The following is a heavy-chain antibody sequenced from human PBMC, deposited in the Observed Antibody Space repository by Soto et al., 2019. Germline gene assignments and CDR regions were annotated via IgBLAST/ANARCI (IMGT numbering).Heavy chain of an antibody. J-gene: IGHJ6*01. V-gene: IGHV5-51*01. CDR1: GYSFASYW. CDR3: ARTRSFTLGFYYDGMDV. D-gene: IGHD6-6*01. CDR2: IYPGDSDT. Sequence: AESLTISCQVSGYSFASYWIVWVLQMPGKDLEWMGIIYPGDSDTRYSPSFQGQVTISADKSLRTAYLQWTSLKASDTALYYCARTRSFTLGFYYDGMDVWGQGTTVTVSS.